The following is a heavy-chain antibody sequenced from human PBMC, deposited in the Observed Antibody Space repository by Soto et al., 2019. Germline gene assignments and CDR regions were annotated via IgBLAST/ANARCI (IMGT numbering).Heavy chain of an antibody. Sequence: PGGSLSLSCAASGFTFSSYWMHWVRQAPGKGLVWVSRINSDGSSTSYADSVKGRFTISRDNAKNTLYLQMNSLRAEDTAVYYCARVNYYDSSGYHFDYWGQGTLVTVSS. V-gene: IGHV3-74*01. CDR1: GFTFSSYW. CDR2: INSDGSST. D-gene: IGHD3-22*01. CDR3: ARVNYYDSSGYHFDY. J-gene: IGHJ4*02.